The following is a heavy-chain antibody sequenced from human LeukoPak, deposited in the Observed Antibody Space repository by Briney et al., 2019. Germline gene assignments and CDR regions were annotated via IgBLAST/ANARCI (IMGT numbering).Heavy chain of an antibody. CDR1: GGTFSSYA. V-gene: IGHV1-69*01. D-gene: IGHD5-24*01. J-gene: IGHJ4*02. Sequence: SVKVSCKASGGTFSSYAIIWVRQAPGQGLEWMGGIIPIFGTANYAQKFQGRVTITADESTSTAYMELSSLRSEDTAVYYCARDRGSLQARYFDYWGQGTQVTVSS. CDR3: ARDRGSLQARYFDY. CDR2: IIPIFGTA.